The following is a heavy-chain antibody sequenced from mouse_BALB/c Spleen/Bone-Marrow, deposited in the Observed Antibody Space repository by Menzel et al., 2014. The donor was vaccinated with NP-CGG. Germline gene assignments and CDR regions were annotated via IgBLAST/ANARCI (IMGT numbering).Heavy chain of an antibody. V-gene: IGHV14-3*02. CDR2: IDPANGNT. CDR3: ARYRLGTYFDY. CDR1: GFNIXDTY. Sequence: DVKLQESGAELVKPGASVKLSCTASGFNIXDTYMHWVKQRPEQGLEWIGRIDPANGNTKYDPKFQGKATITADTSSNTAYLQLSSLTSEDTAVYYCARYRLGTYFDYWGQGTTLTVSS. D-gene: IGHD1-2*01. J-gene: IGHJ2*01.